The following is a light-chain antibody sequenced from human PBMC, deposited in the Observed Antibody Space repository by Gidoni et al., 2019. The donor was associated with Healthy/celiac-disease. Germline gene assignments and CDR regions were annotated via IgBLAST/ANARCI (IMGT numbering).Light chain of an antibody. Sequence: ELVLTQSPGTLSLSRGERATLPCRASQSVSSSYLAWYQQKPGQAPRLLIYGASSRATGIPDRFSGSGSGTDFTLTISRLEPEDFAVYYCQQYGSSTWTFGQGTKVEIK. CDR3: QQYGSSTWT. J-gene: IGKJ1*01. CDR2: GAS. V-gene: IGKV3-20*01. CDR1: QSVSSSY.